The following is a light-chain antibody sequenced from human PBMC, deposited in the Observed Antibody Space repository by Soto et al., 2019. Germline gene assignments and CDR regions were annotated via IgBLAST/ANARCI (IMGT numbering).Light chain of an antibody. CDR1: SGSVSTSYY. Sequence: QTVVTQEPSFSVSPGGTVTLTCGLNSGSVSTSYYPSWYQQTPGQAPRTLIYSTNTRSSGVPDRFSGSILGNKAALTITGAQADHESAYYCVLYMGSGISLFGGGTKLTVL. CDR3: VLYMGSGISL. J-gene: IGLJ2*01. CDR2: STN. V-gene: IGLV8-61*01.